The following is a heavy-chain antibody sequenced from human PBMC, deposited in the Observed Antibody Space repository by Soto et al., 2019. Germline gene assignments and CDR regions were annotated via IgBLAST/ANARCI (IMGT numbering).Heavy chain of an antibody. CDR3: SGSSGWISNT. CDR1: GFTFSSYW. D-gene: IGHD6-19*01. Sequence: EVQLVESGGGLVQPGGSLRLSCVASGFTFSSYWMTWVRQAPGKGLEWVANIKQDGSEKNYADSVKGRFTISRDNAKNQVYPAMGSLRDEDTAVYYRSGSSGWISNTWGQGTLVTVSS. J-gene: IGHJ5*02. CDR2: IKQDGSEK. V-gene: IGHV3-7*05.